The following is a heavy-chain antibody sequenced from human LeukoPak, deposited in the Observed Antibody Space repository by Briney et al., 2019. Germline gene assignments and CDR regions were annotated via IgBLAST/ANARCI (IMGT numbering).Heavy chain of an antibody. D-gene: IGHD2-21*02. CDR2: IIPIFGTA. CDR1: GGTFSSYA. Sequence: ASVKVSCKASGGTFSSYAISWVRQAPGQGLEWMGGIIPIFGTANYAQKFQGRVTITADESTSAAYMELSSLRSEDTAVYYCAGAGGGIVVVTDSQWFDPWGQGTLVTVSS. CDR3: AGAGGGIVVVTDSQWFDP. V-gene: IGHV1-69*13. J-gene: IGHJ5*02.